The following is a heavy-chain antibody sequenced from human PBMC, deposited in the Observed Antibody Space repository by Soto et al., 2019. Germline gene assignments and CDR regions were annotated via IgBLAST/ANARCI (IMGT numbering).Heavy chain of an antibody. V-gene: IGHV4-59*08. CDR1: GGTISSDY. D-gene: IGHD6-13*01. CDR3: ARHHSSSWTFYSGFYYMYV. J-gene: IGHJ6*03. CDR2: IYYSENT. Sequence: QVQLQESGPGLVKPSETLSLTCTVSGGTISSDYWSWFRQPPGKGLEWSGYIYYSENTNYNPSLKIRVHISVDTSKNQFSPKLSSVTAADTAIYYCARHHSSSWTFYSGFYYMYVWGKGTTVTVSS.